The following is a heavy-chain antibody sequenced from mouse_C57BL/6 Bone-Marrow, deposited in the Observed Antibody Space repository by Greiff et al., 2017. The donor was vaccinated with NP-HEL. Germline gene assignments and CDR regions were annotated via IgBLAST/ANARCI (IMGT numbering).Heavy chain of an antibody. J-gene: IGHJ1*03. V-gene: IGHV1-74*01. D-gene: IGHD1-1*01. CDR1: GYTFTSYW. CDR2: IHPSDSDT. Sequence: QVQLQQPGAELVKPGASVKVSCKASGYTFTSYWMHWVKQRPGQGLEWIGRIHPSDSDTNYNQKFQGKATLTVDKSSSTAYMQLSSLTSEDSAVYYCAMEYYGSSYVGWYFDVWGTGTTVTVSS. CDR3: AMEYYGSSYVGWYFDV.